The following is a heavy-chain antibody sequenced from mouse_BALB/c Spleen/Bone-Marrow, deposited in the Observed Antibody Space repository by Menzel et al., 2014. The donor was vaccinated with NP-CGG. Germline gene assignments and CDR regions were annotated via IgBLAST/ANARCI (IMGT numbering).Heavy chain of an antibody. CDR3: YRGTRYYFDY. CDR2: IDPADDTT. V-gene: IGHV14-3*02. CDR1: GFNIKDTY. D-gene: IGHD1-1*01. J-gene: IGHJ2*01. Sequence: VQLKQSGAELVKPGASVKLSCTTSGFNIKDTYIHWVKRRPEQGLDWIGRIDPADDTTIYDPKFQDKATITTDTSSSMAHLQLSSLTSEDAAVYSCYRGTRYYFDYWGQGTTLTVSS.